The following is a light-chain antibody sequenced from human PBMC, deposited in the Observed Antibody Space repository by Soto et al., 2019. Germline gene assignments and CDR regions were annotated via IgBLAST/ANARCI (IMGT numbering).Light chain of an antibody. J-gene: IGKJ1*01. Sequence: DIQMTQSPPTLSASVGDRVTITCRASQSISSWLAWYQQKPGQAPRLLIYDVSSLQSGVPSRFSGSGSATEFTLTISSLQPDDFATYYCQQYESYWTFGQGTKVEIK. CDR2: DVS. CDR1: QSISSW. CDR3: QQYESYWT. V-gene: IGKV1-5*01.